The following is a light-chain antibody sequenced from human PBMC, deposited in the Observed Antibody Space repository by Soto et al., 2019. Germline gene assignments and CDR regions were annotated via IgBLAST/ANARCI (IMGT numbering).Light chain of an antibody. CDR1: QDISNF. CDR3: QQYDNLPLT. V-gene: IGKV1-33*01. J-gene: IGKJ4*01. Sequence: DIQMTQSPSSLSASVGDRVTITCQASQDISNFLNWYQQKPGKAPKLLIYDASNLEIGVSSRFRGSGSGTDFTFTISSLRPEDVATYYCQQYDNLPLTFGGGTKVEIK. CDR2: DAS.